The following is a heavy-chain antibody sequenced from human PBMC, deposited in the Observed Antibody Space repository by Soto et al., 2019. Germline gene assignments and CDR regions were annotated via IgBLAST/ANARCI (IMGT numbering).Heavy chain of an antibody. CDR2: IGTTSTFI. D-gene: IGHD6-19*01. CDR3: AKEDTSSGSLDY. CDR1: GFPFGDFA. Sequence: PGGSLRLSCAGSGFPFGDFAMSWVRQGPGRGLEWVSSIGTTSTFIFYADSVRGRFTISSDNSKNTLYLQMKSLRAEDSASYYCAKEDTSSGSLDYWGQGALVTVSS. V-gene: IGHV3-21*04. J-gene: IGHJ4*02.